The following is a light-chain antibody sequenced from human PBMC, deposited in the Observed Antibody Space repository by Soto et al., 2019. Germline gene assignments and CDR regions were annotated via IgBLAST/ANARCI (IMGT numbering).Light chain of an antibody. CDR1: SSDVGGYNY. Sequence: QSVLTQPPSASGSPGQSVTISCTGTSSDVGGYNYVSWYQQHPGKAPKVMIYEVSKRPSGVPDRFSGSKSSNTASLTVSGLQAEDEADYYCSSYAGSNTVVFGGGTKVTVL. V-gene: IGLV2-8*01. CDR2: EVS. CDR3: SSYAGSNTVV. J-gene: IGLJ2*01.